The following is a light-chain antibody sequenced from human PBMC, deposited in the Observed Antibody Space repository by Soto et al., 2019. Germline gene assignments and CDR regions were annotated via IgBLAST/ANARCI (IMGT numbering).Light chain of an antibody. CDR2: DAS. J-gene: IGKJ1*01. V-gene: IGKV1-5*01. CDR3: QKYNSYLWT. Sequence: DIKMNQSPSTLSASVGDRVTITCRASQSFTRWLAWYQQKPGKAPKLLIYDASNLEIGAPSRFSGSGSGTEFTLTISSLQPDDFATYYCQKYNSYLWTFGQGTKVDI. CDR1: QSFTRW.